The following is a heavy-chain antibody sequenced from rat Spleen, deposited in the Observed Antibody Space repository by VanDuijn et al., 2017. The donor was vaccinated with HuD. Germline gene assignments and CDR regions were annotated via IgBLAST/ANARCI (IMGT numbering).Heavy chain of an antibody. CDR2: ITNASGRT. V-gene: IGHV5-31*01. D-gene: IGHD1-10*01. CDR3: TTDNNHALIDYYVMDA. Sequence: EVQLVESGGGLVPPGRSLELSCAASGFTFNYYWMTWIRQAPGKGLEWVASITNASGRTYYPDSVKGRFTISRDIAKSTLYLQMDSLRSEDTATYYCTTDNNHALIDYYVMDAWGQGASVAVSS. CDR1: GFTFNYYW. J-gene: IGHJ4*01.